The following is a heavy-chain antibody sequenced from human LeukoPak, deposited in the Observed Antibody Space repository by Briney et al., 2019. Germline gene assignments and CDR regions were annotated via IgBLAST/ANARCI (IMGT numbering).Heavy chain of an antibody. J-gene: IGHJ4*02. CDR2: ISGSSTYI. Sequence: GGSLRLSCAASGFTFSSYIMNWVRQAPGKGLERVSFISGSSTYIYYADSVKGRFTISRDNAKNSVYLQMNSLRAEDTAVYYCARDNPACSSLSCYADYWGQGTLVTVSS. V-gene: IGHV3-21*01. D-gene: IGHD2-2*01. CDR3: ARDNPACSSLSCYADY. CDR1: GFTFSSYI.